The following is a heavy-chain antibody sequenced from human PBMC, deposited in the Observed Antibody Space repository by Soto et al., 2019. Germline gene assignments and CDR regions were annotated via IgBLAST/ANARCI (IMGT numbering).Heavy chain of an antibody. Sequence: GGSLRIACVVSGFSLSDSAIHLVRQASGKGLEWVGRVRSKTQNYATEFAASVRGRFTISRDESKKTIYLHMSGLKSEDKAVYYCTRYTVDYWRQGTPVTVSS. V-gene: IGHV3-73*01. CDR3: TRYTVDY. D-gene: IGHD2-2*02. CDR2: VRSKTQNYAT. CDR1: GFSLSDSA. J-gene: IGHJ4*02.